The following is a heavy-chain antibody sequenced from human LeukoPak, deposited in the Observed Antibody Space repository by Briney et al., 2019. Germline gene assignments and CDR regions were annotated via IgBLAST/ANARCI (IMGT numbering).Heavy chain of an antibody. CDR1: GFTFDDYA. D-gene: IGHD2/OR15-2a*01. CDR2: ISWNSGSI. J-gene: IGHJ4*02. Sequence: GGSLRLSCAASGFTFDDYAMHWVRQAPGKGLEWVSGISWNSGSIGYADSVKGRFTISRDNAKNSLYLQMNSLRAEDTALYYCAKDGSMPFAFDYWGQGTLVTVSS. V-gene: IGHV3-9*01. CDR3: AKDGSMPFAFDY.